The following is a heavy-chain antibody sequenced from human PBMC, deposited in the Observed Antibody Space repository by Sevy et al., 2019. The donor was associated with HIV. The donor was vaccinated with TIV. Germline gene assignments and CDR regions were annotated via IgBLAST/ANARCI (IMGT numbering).Heavy chain of an antibody. V-gene: IGHV3-49*03. CDR3: TRDHPYYYDSSGYYPFDY. CDR2: IRSKAYGGTT. Sequence: GGSLRLSCTASVFTFGDYAMSWFRQAPGKGLEWVGFIRSKAYGGTTEYAASVKGRFTISRDDSKSIAYLQMNSLKTEDTAVYYCTRDHPYYYDSSGYYPFDYWGQGTLVTVSS. J-gene: IGHJ4*02. D-gene: IGHD3-22*01. CDR1: VFTFGDYA.